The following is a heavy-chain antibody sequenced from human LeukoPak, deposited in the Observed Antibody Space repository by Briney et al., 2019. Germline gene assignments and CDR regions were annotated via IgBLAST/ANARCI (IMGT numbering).Heavy chain of an antibody. J-gene: IGHJ6*03. D-gene: IGHD6-6*01. V-gene: IGHV1-2*02. CDR1: GYTFTGYY. CDR3: ARDLYSSSSDYYYYYMDV. Sequence: ASVKVSCKASGYTFTGYYMHWVRRAPGQGLEWMGWINPNSGGTNYAQKFQGRVTMTRDTSISTAYMELSRLRSDDTAVYYCARDLYSSSSDYYYYYMDVWGKGTTVTVSS. CDR2: INPNSGGT.